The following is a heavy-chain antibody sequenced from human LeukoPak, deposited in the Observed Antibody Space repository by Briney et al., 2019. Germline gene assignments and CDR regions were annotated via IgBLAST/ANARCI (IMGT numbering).Heavy chain of an antibody. J-gene: IGHJ4*02. Sequence: SETLSLTCTVSGGSMSSGGYFWSRIRQHPGKGLEWIGYIYYSGSTYYNPSLKSRLAILVDTSKKQFSLRLRAVTAADTAVYFCARVNHYALDSWGQGTLVTVSS. V-gene: IGHV4-31*03. CDR2: IYYSGST. CDR3: ARVNHYALDS. CDR1: GGSMSSGGYF. D-gene: IGHD4-17*01.